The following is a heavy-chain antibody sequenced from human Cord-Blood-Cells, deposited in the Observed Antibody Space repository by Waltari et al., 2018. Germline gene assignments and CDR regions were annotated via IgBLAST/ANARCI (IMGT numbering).Heavy chain of an antibody. CDR1: GGSFSGYY. D-gene: IGHD3-22*01. CDR2: INHSGST. J-gene: IGHJ4*02. Sequence: QVQLQQWGAGLLKPSETLSLTCAVYGGSFSGYYWSWIRQPPGKGLEWIGEINHSGSTNYNPSLKSRVPISVDTSKNQFSLRLSSVTAADTAVYYCASTLYDSSGYYYDYWGQGTLVTVSS. CDR3: ASTLYDSSGYYYDY. V-gene: IGHV4-34*01.